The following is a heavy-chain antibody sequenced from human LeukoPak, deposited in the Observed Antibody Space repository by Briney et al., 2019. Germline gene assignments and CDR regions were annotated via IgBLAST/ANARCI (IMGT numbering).Heavy chain of an antibody. CDR3: ARGRGSSWTNYFDY. V-gene: IGHV3-7*04. CDR1: GFTFSSYW. CDR2: IKQDGSEK. Sequence: GGSLRLSCASSGFTFSSYWMSWVRQAPGKGLEWVANIKQDGSEKYYVDSVKGRFTISRDNAKNSLYLQMSTLRAEDTAVYYCARGRGSSWTNYFDYWGQGTLVTVSS. J-gene: IGHJ4*02. D-gene: IGHD6-13*01.